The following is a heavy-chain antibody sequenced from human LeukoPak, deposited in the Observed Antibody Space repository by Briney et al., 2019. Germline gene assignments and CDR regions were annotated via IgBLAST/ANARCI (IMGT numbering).Heavy chain of an antibody. CDR2: IYYSGST. V-gene: IGHV4-39*07. J-gene: IGHJ5*02. D-gene: IGHD5-18*01. CDR3: AGVEPLKMVKSP. Sequence: SETLSLTCTVSGGSIISSNYYWAWIRQPPGKGLEWIGSIYYSGSTSYNPSLKSRVTISVDTSKNQFFLSLTSVTVADTAVYYCAGVEPLKMVKSPSGQGILVTVSS. CDR1: GGSIISSNYY.